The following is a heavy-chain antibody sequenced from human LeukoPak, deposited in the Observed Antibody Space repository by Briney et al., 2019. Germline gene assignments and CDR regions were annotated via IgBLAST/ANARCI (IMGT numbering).Heavy chain of an antibody. Sequence: SVKVSCKASGGTLSSYAISWVRQAPGQGLEWMGRIIPILGIANYAQKFQGRVTITADKSTSTAYMELSSLRSEDTAVYYCASGQGYCSSTSCYIRGGFDYWGQGTLVTVSS. J-gene: IGHJ4*02. CDR2: IIPILGIA. D-gene: IGHD2-2*02. CDR1: GGTLSSYA. CDR3: ASGQGYCSSTSCYIRGGFDY. V-gene: IGHV1-69*04.